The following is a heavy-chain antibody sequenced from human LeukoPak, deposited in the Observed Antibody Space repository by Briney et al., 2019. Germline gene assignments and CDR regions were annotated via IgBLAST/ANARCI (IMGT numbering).Heavy chain of an antibody. J-gene: IGHJ4*02. Sequence: GGSLRLSCAASGFTFSSYWMNWVRQAPGKGLEWVANIKQDGSDKYYVDSVKGRFTISRDNAKNSLYLQMNSLRVDDTAVYYCARTYIVVELGITRRFDGWGQGALVTVSS. CDR3: ARTYIVVELGITRRFDG. D-gene: IGHD2-15*01. CDR1: GFTFSSYW. V-gene: IGHV3-7*03. CDR2: IKQDGSDK.